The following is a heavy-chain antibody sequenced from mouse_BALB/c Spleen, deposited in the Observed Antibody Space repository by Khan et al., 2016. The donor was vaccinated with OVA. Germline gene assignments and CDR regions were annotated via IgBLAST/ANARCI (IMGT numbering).Heavy chain of an antibody. D-gene: IGHD2-14*01. CDR2: ISSSDST. CDR3: ARWDYRYDGYFDY. Sequence: EVQLQESGPSLVKPSQTLSLTCSVTDDSITSGYWNWIRKFPGNKLEYMGYISSSDSTFYNPSLKSRIFIPRYTSKNQYYLQLNSVTTEDTATYYSARWDYRYDGYFDYWGQGTTLTVSS. V-gene: IGHV3-8*02. CDR1: DDSITSGY. J-gene: IGHJ2*01.